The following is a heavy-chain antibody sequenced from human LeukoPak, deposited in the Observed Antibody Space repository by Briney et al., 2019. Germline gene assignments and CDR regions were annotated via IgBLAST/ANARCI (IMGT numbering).Heavy chain of an antibody. CDR1: GFTFSSYW. J-gene: IGHJ4*02. V-gene: IGHV3-7*01. CDR3: ARDPPAVPFDY. CDR2: IKQDGSEK. D-gene: IGHD2-2*01. Sequence: GGSLRLSCAASGFTFSSYWMHWVRQAPGKGLEWVANIKQDGSEKYYVDSVKGRFTISRDNAKNSLYLQMNSLRAEDTAVYYCARDPPAVPFDYWGQGTLVTVSS.